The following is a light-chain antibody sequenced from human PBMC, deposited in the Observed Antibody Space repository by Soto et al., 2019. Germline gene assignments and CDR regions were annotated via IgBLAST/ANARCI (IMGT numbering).Light chain of an antibody. CDR3: QQYNNWPRT. J-gene: IGKJ1*01. Sequence: EIVMTQSPATLSVSPGERATLSCRASQSVNSNLAWYHQKPCQAPRLLIYGASTSANGIPARFSGSGSVTDFTLTISSLQSEDFAVYYCQQYNNWPRTFGQGTKVDIE. V-gene: IGKV3-15*01. CDR1: QSVNSN. CDR2: GAS.